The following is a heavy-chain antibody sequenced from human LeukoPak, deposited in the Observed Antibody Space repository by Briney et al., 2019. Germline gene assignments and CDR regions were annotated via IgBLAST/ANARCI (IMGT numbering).Heavy chain of an antibody. J-gene: IGHJ5*02. D-gene: IGHD6-6*01. Sequence: SETLSLTCTVSGGSISSYYWSWIRQPPGKGLEWIVSIYYTGSTNYNPSLKSRVTISTDTSKNHFSLMLRSVTAADTAVYYCARHYSSSPGNWFDPWGEGTLVTVSS. CDR3: ARHYSSSPGNWFDP. CDR2: IYYTGST. V-gene: IGHV4-59*01. CDR1: GGSISSYY.